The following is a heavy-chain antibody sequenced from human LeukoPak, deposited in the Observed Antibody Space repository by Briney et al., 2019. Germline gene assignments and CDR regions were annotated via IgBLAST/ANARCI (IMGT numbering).Heavy chain of an antibody. CDR2: INHSGST. CDR1: GGSFSGYY. Sequence: PSETLSLTCAVYGGSFSGYYWNWIRQPPGKGLEWIGEINHSGSTNYNPSLKSRVTISVDTSKNQFSLKLSSVTAADTAVYYCARGPDIVVVPAAYDYWYFDLWGRGTLVTVSS. CDR3: ARGPDIVVVPAAYDYWYFDL. V-gene: IGHV4-34*01. D-gene: IGHD2-2*01. J-gene: IGHJ2*01.